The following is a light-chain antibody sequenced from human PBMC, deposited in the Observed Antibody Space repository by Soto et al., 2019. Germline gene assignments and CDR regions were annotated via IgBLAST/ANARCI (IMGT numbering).Light chain of an antibody. V-gene: IGLV2-23*02. CDR3: CSYAGSSTYV. Sequence: QSVLTQPASVSGSPGQSITISCTGTSSDVGSYNLVSWYQQHPGKAPKLMIYEVSKRPSGVSNRFSGSKSGNTASLTSSGLQAEDEADYYCCSYAGSSTYVFGTGNKVTVL. CDR1: SSDVGSYNL. J-gene: IGLJ1*01. CDR2: EVS.